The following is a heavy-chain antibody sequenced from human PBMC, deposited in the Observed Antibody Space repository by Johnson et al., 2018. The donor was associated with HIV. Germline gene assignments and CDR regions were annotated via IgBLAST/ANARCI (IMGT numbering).Heavy chain of an antibody. D-gene: IGHD2-21*02. CDR2: ISSSGSTI. V-gene: IGHV3-11*01. CDR3: ARRPAFCGGDCYSGWHDAFDI. J-gene: IGHJ3*02. Sequence: QLVESGGGVVQPGSSLRLSCAASGFTFSDYYITFSDYYMSWIRQAPGKGLEWVSYISSSGSTIYYADSVKGRFTIFRDNAKNSLYLQMNSLRAEDTALYYGARRPAFCGGDCYSGWHDAFDIWGQGTMVTVSS. CDR1: GFTFSDYYITFSDYY.